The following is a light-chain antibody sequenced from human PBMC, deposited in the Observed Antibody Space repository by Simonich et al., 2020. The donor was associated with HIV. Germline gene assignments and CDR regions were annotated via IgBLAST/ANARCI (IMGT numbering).Light chain of an antibody. V-gene: IGKV3-15*01. CDR1: QSVSSN. J-gene: IGKJ1*01. CDR2: GAS. Sequence: EIVMTQSPATLSVSRGERATLSCRASQSVSSNLAWYQQKPGQAPRLLIYGASTRATGISARFSGSGSGTEFTLTISSLQSEDFAVYYCQQYNKWPPWTFGQGTKVEI. CDR3: QQYNKWPPWT.